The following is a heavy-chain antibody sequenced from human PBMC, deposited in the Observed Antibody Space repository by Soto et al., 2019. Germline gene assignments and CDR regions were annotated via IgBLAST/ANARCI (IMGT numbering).Heavy chain of an antibody. CDR3: ATVFDL. J-gene: IGHJ5*02. Sequence: DVQLVESGGCLVQPGGSLRVSCAASGFTLGSHRIHWVRQPPGKGLEWVSRIDTDGGGTSYADSVKGRFTISTDNAKNTVYLQMNGLRAEDTAVYYCATVFDLWGQGTLVRVSS. CDR1: GFTLGSHR. CDR2: IDTDGGGT. V-gene: IGHV3-74*01.